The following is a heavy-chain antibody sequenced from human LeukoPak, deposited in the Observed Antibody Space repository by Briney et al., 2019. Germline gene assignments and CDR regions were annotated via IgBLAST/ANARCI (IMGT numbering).Heavy chain of an antibody. CDR1: GFTLSAVA. CDR2: LSYGGTNK. V-gene: IGHV3-30-3*01. D-gene: IGHD3-10*01. Sequence: PGGSLRLSSAAAGFTLSAVAMQGGRQTPGKGLERVADLSYGGTNKYYAESVKGRFTISRDNTKKTMFLQMNSLRAESTALYHTARDRSDYANNVFDFWGQETMVTVSS. J-gene: IGHJ3*01. CDR3: ARDRSDYANNVFDF.